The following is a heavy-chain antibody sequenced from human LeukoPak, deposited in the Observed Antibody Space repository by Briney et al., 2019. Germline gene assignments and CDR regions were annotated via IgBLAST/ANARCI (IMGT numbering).Heavy chain of an antibody. J-gene: IGHJ3*02. CDR1: GGSISSSSYY. D-gene: IGHD1-26*01. V-gene: IGHV4-39*01. Sequence: SETLSLTCTVSGGSISSSSYYWGWIRQPPGKGLEWIGSIYYSGSTYYNPSLKSRVTISVDTSKNQSSLKLSSVTAADTAVYYCARNPPLGSYAYTDDAFDIWGQGTMVTVSS. CDR3: ARNPPLGSYAYTDDAFDI. CDR2: IYYSGST.